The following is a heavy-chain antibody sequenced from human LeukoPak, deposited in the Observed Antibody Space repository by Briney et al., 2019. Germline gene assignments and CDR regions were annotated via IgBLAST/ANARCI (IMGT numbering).Heavy chain of an antibody. CDR3: ARGSMTLSFDY. D-gene: IGHD1-26*01. Sequence: GASVNVSCKASVYTFTGYYMHSVRQAPGQGVEWMGWINPNSGGTNYAQKFQGRVTMTRNTLITTAYSELSRLRSDDTAVYYCARGSMTLSFDYWGQGTLVTVSS. J-gene: IGHJ4*02. CDR1: VYTFTGYY. V-gene: IGHV1-2*02. CDR2: INPNSGGT.